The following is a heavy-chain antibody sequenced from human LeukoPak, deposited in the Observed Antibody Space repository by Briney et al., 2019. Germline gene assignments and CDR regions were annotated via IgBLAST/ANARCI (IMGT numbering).Heavy chain of an antibody. V-gene: IGHV3-21*01. CDR1: GFTFSSYA. CDR2: ISSSSSYI. Sequence: AGGSLRLSCAASGFTFSSYAMSWVRQAPGKGLEWVSSISSSSSYIYYADSVKGRFTISRDNAKNSLYLQMNSLRAEDTAVYYCARVRRLVIPSYYYYYGMDVWGQGTTVTVSS. D-gene: IGHD3-9*01. CDR3: ARVRRLVIPSYYYYYGMDV. J-gene: IGHJ6*02.